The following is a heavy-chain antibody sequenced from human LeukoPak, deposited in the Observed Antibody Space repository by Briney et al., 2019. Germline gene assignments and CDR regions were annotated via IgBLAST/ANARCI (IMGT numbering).Heavy chain of an antibody. CDR2: IYYSGST. J-gene: IGHJ6*03. CDR3: ATTGDLYYMDV. V-gene: IGHV4-39*01. D-gene: IGHD7-27*01. Sequence: SETLSLTCTVSGGSISSSSYYWGWIRQPPGKGLEWIGSIYYSGSTYYNPSLKSRVTISVDTSKNQFSLKLSSVTAADTAAYYCATTGDLYYMDVWGKGTTVTVSS. CDR1: GGSISSSSYY.